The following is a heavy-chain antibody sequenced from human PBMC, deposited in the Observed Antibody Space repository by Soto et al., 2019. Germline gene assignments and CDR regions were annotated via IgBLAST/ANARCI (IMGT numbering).Heavy chain of an antibody. CDR3: AKGQFYDFWSGYFDY. D-gene: IGHD3-3*01. J-gene: IGHJ4*02. CDR1: GFTFSSYA. CDR2: ISGSGGST. V-gene: IGHV3-23*01. Sequence: GGSLRLSCAASGFTFSSYAMSWVRQAPGKGLEWVSAISGSGGSTYYADSVKGRFTISRDNSKNTLYLQMNSLRAEDTAVYYCAKGQFYDFWSGYFDYWGQGTLVTVSS.